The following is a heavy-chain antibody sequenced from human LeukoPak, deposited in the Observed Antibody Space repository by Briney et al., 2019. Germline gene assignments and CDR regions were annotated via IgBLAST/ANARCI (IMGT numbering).Heavy chain of an antibody. CDR1: GFTFTTYG. J-gene: IGHJ5*02. D-gene: IGHD3-10*01. CDR2: IGGSGTRT. V-gene: IGHV3-23*01. CDR3: AKDSLNWFGESIS. Sequence: GGTLRLSCSASGFTFTTYGMNWVRQAPGKGLEWVSGIGGSGTRTYYADSVKGRFTISRDNSKNTLYLQMNSLRAEDTAAYYCAKDSLNWFGESISWGQGTLVTVSS.